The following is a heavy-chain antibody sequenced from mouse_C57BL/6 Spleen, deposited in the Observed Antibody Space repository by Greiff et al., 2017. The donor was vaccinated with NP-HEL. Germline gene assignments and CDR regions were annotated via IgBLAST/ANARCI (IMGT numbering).Heavy chain of an antibody. CDR1: GFSFNTYA. CDR2: IRSKSNNYAT. V-gene: IGHV10-1*01. CDR3: VRHTTTVENYAMDY. Sequence: EVQLQESGGGLVQPKGSLKLSCAASGFSFNTYAMNWVRQAPGKGLEWVARIRSKSNNYATYYADSVKDRFTISRDDSESMLYLQMNNLKTEDTAMYYCVRHTTTVENYAMDYWGQGTSVTVSS. D-gene: IGHD1-1*01. J-gene: IGHJ4*01.